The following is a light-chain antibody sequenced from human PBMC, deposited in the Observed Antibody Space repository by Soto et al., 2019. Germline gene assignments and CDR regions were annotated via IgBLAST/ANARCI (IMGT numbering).Light chain of an antibody. J-gene: IGKJ5*01. Sequence: EIVLTQSPGTLSLSPGERATLSCRASQSVSSSYLAWYQQKPGQAPRLLIYGASSMATGIQDRFSGSGSGTDFTLTISSLEPEDFAVYYCQQYGSSPPITFVQGTRLEI. CDR1: QSVSSSY. CDR3: QQYGSSPPIT. CDR2: GAS. V-gene: IGKV3-20*01.